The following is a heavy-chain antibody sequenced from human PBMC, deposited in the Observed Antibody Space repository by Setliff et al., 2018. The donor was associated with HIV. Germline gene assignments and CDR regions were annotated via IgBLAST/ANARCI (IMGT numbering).Heavy chain of an antibody. Sequence: GGSLRLSCAASGFTFSGSWMHWVRQAPGEGLVWISRINSDGGSTIYADSVKGRFTISRDNAKNTLYLQLNSLRVEDTAVYYCTRDLNLPGGEAFDIWGQGTMVTVSS. D-gene: IGHD2-2*01. CDR1: GFTFSGSW. V-gene: IGHV3-74*01. CDR2: INSDGGST. CDR3: TRDLNLPGGEAFDI. J-gene: IGHJ3*02.